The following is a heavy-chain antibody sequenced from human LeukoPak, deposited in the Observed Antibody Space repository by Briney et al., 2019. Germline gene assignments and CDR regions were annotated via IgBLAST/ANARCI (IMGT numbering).Heavy chain of an antibody. CDR3: GRYYVRVV. CDR2: IISEGRST. J-gene: IGHJ6*04. CDR1: GFTFSSYW. V-gene: IGHV3-74*01. Sequence: GGSLRLSCAASGFTFSSYWMHGVRQAPGKGLVWVSRIISEGRSTSYADSVKGRFTISRDSAKGQLYLQRHGLVAVDKTVYYCGRYYVRVVWRGGTSVSVSS.